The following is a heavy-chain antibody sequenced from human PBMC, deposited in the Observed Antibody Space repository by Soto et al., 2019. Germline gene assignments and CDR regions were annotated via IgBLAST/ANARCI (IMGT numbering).Heavy chain of an antibody. D-gene: IGHD4-17*01. J-gene: IGHJ2*01. CDR3: GKAKGDYPYWYFDL. CDR1: GFTFSNYA. Sequence: EVQLMESGGGLVQPGGSLRLSCAASGFTFSNYAMSWVRQAPGKGLQWVSAISGSGGSTYYADSVKGRFTISRDNSKNSLSLQMNSVRAEYTAVYYCGKAKGDYPYWYFDLCGRCALVPVSS. V-gene: IGHV3-23*01. CDR2: ISGSGGST.